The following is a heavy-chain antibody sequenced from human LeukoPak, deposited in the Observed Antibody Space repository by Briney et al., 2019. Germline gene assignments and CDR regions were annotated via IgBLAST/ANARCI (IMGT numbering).Heavy chain of an antibody. CDR2: VSGSGGYT. CDR1: GFTFSGYA. CDR3: AKPRSGWYSFEY. J-gene: IGHJ4*02. Sequence: GGSLRLSCAAAGFTFSGYAMSWVRQAPGKGLEWVSGVSGSGGYTYYADSVKGRFTISRDNSKNTLYLQMNSLRAEDTALYYCAKPRSGWYSFEYWGQGTLVTVSS. V-gene: IGHV3-23*01. D-gene: IGHD6-19*01.